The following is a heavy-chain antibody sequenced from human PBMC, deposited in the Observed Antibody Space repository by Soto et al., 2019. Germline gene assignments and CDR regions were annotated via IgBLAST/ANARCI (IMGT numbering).Heavy chain of an antibody. CDR3: VRGTSTFDY. J-gene: IGHJ4*02. CDR1: GYSLTSYW. V-gene: IGHV5-51*01. CDR2: IFPGDSNT. Sequence: GESLKISWKGSGYSLTSYWIVWVRQMPGKGLEWMGIIFPGDSNTRYSPSFQGQVTISADRSITTAYLQWSSLKASDTAMYYCVRGTSTFDYWGQGTLVTVSS.